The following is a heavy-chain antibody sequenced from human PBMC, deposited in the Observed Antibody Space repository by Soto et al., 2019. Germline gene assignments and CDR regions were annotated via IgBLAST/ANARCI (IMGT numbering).Heavy chain of an antibody. Sequence: QVQLVQSGAEVKKPGASVKVSCKASGYTFTNYGISWVRQAPGQGLEWMGWISAYNGNTKYAQKLQGGVTMTTDTSTSTAYMELRSLRSDDTAVYYCARGVGSGSYYNQYNWFDPWGQGTLVTVSS. J-gene: IGHJ5*02. CDR3: ARGVGSGSYYNQYNWFDP. V-gene: IGHV1-18*01. D-gene: IGHD3-10*01. CDR2: ISAYNGNT. CDR1: GYTFTNYG.